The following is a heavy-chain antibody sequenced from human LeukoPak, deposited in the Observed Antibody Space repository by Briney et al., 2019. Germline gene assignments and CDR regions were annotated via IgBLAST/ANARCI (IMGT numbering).Heavy chain of an antibody. D-gene: IGHD1-26*01. CDR2: IKQDGSEK. J-gene: IGHJ3*02. CDR1: GFTYSSYW. CDR3: ARHSGSQGYAFDI. V-gene: IGHV3-7*01. Sequence: GGSLRLSCVASGFTYSSYWMSWVRQAPGKGLEWVANIKQDGSEKYYVDPVKGRFTISRDNAKNSLYLQMNSLRAEDTAVYYCARHSGSQGYAFDIWGQGTMVTVS.